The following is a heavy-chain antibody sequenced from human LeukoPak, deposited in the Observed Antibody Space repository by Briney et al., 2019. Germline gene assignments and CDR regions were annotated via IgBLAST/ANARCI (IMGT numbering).Heavy chain of an antibody. Sequence: GASVKVSCKASGYTFTGYYMHWVRQAPGQGLEWMGWINPNSGGTNYAQKFQGRVTMTRDTSISTAYMELSRLRSDDTAVYYCARYCSGGSCYGLLDYWGQGTLVTVSS. CDR2: INPNSGGT. J-gene: IGHJ4*02. CDR1: GYTFTGYY. D-gene: IGHD2-15*01. CDR3: ARYCSGGSCYGLLDY. V-gene: IGHV1-2*02.